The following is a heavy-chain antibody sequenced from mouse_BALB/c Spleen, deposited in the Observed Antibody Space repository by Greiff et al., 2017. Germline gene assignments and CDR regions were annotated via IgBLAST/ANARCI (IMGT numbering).Heavy chain of an antibody. D-gene: IGHD1-1*01. V-gene: IGHV1-14*01. Sequence: EVQLQESGPELVKPGASVKMSCKASGYTFTSYVMHWVKQKPGQGLEWIGYINPYNDGTKYNEKFKGKATLTSDKSSSTAYMELSSLTSEDSAVYYCARRGRTTVVALDAMDYWGQGTSVTVSS. CDR3: ARRGRTTVVALDAMDY. J-gene: IGHJ4*01. CDR2: INPYNDGT. CDR1: GYTFTSYV.